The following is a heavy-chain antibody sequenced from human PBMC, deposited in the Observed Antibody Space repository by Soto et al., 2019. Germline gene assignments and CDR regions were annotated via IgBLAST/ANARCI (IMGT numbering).Heavy chain of an antibody. V-gene: IGHV4-59*01. CDR3: ARDREESIAAPMFWFDP. Sequence: PSEPLSLTCTVSGGSISSYYWILIRQPPGKGLEWIGYIYYSGSTNYNPSLKSRVTISVDTSKNQFSLKLSSVTAADTAVYYCARDREESIAAPMFWFDPWGQGTLVTVSS. CDR1: GGSISSYY. CDR2: IYYSGST. J-gene: IGHJ5*02. D-gene: IGHD6-6*01.